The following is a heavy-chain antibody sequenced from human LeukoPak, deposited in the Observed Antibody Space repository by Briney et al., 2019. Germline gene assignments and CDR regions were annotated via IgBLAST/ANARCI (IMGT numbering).Heavy chain of an antibody. CDR1: GGTFSIYA. D-gene: IGHD4-17*01. CDR2: ISPIFGTA. V-gene: IGHV1-69*05. CDR3: ARGSVTTGSTDY. Sequence: SVKVSCKSSGGTFSIYAISWVRQAPGQGLEWMGRISPIFGTANYAQKFQGRVTITTDESTSTAYMELSSLRSEDTAVYYCARGSVTTGSTDYWGQGTLVTVSS. J-gene: IGHJ4*02.